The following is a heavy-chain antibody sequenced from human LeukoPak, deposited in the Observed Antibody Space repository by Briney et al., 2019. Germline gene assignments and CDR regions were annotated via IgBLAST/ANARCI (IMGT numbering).Heavy chain of an antibody. V-gene: IGHV3-30*03. J-gene: IGHJ1*01. Sequence: GGSLRLSCAASGFTFSSYGMHWVRQAPGKGLEWVAVISYDGSNKYYADSVKGRFTISRDNSRNTLYLQMNSLRAEDTAVYYCARGISSSWYVEYFQHWGQGTLVTVSS. D-gene: IGHD6-13*01. CDR2: ISYDGSNK. CDR1: GFTFSSYG. CDR3: ARGISSSWYVEYFQH.